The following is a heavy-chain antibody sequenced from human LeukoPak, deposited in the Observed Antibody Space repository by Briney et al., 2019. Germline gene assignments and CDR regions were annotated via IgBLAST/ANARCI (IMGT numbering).Heavy chain of an antibody. CDR2: MNPNSGNT. J-gene: IGHJ3*02. CDR1: GGTFSSYA. V-gene: IGHV1-8*02. D-gene: IGHD3-22*01. Sequence: VASVNVSCKASGGTFSSYAINWVRQATGQGLEWMGWMNPNSGNTGHAQKFQGRVTMTRNTSISTAYMELSSLRSEDTAVYYCARGRYYDSSDYYYLHAFDIWGQGTMVTVSS. CDR3: ARGRYYDSSDYYYLHAFDI.